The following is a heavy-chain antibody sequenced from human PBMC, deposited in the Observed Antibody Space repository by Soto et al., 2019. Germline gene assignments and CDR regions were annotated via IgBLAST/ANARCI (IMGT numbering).Heavy chain of an antibody. CDR2: ISSSGGAT. V-gene: IGHV3-48*03. D-gene: IGHD3-3*01. J-gene: IGHJ4*02. CDR1: GFTFSSYE. Sequence: GGSLRLSCAASGFTFSSYEMNWVRQAPGKGLEWVSYISSSGGATYFADSVKGRFVISRDNSKNTLYLQMNSLRAEDTAIYYCAKATLRVVHPLVFDYWGQGSLVTVSS. CDR3: AKATLRVVHPLVFDY.